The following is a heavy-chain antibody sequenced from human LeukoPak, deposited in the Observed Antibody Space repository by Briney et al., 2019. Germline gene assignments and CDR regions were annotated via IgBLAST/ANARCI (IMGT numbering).Heavy chain of an antibody. D-gene: IGHD6-13*01. V-gene: IGHV4-59*01. Sequence: SETLSLTCTVSGGSISSYYWSWIRQPPGKGLEWIGYIYYSGSTNYNPSLKGRVTISVDTSKNQFSLKLSSVTAADTAVYYCARGSGVAAAGTGWFDPWGQGTLVTVSS. CDR2: IYYSGST. CDR1: GGSISSYY. J-gene: IGHJ5*02. CDR3: ARGSGVAAAGTGWFDP.